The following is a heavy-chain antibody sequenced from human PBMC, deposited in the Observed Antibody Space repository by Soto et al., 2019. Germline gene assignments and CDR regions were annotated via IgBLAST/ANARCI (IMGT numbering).Heavy chain of an antibody. J-gene: IGHJ6*03. V-gene: IGHV1-18*01. CDR1: GYTFTSHG. D-gene: IGHD3-10*01. CDR3: ARMVRGSNIDYYYYMDV. CDR2: ISANNGDT. Sequence: QVQLVQSGAEVKKPGASVKVSCKASGYTFTSHGISWVRQAPGQGLEWMGWISANNGDTNYAQKFQGRVTVTTDTSTSTCYMELRSLRSEDTAVYYCARMVRGSNIDYYYYMDVWGIGTTVTVSS.